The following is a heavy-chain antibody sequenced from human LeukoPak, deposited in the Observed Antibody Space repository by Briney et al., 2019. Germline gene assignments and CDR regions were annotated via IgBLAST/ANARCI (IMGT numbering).Heavy chain of an antibody. Sequence: SETLSLTCAVSGGSISSSNWWSWVRQPPGKGLEWIGEIYHSGSTNYNPSLKSRVTISVDKSKNQFSLKLSSVTPADTAVYYCARDGRISPYSGMDVWGQGITVTVSS. D-gene: IGHD1-26*01. CDR1: GGSISSSNW. V-gene: IGHV4-4*02. J-gene: IGHJ6*02. CDR2: IYHSGST. CDR3: ARDGRISPYSGMDV.